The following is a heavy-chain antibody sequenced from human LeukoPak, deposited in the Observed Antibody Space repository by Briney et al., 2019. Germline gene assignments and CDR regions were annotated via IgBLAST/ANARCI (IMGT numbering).Heavy chain of an antibody. J-gene: IGHJ4*02. CDR3: ARAGRSDWGSLPLEY. CDR1: GGTFSSYG. Sequence: ASVKVSCKASGGTFSSYGMSWVRQAPGQGLEWMGRIIPILGIANYAQKFQGRVTITADKSTSTAYMELSSLRSEDTAVYYCARAGRSDWGSLPLEYWGQGTLVTVSS. D-gene: IGHD7-27*01. V-gene: IGHV1-69*04. CDR2: IIPILGIA.